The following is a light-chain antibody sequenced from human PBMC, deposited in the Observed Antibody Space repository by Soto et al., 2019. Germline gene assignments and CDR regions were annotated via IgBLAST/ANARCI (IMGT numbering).Light chain of an antibody. V-gene: IGLV2-14*01. J-gene: IGLJ1*01. CDR2: HVS. CDR1: SSHVGGYNY. CDR3: SSYTTTSTYV. Sequence: QSALTQPASVSGSPGQSITISCTGTSSHVGGYNYVSWYQQYPGKAPKLMIYHVSNRPSGVSDRFSGSKSGNSASLTISGLQAEDEADYYCSSYTTTSTYVFGTGTKVTVL.